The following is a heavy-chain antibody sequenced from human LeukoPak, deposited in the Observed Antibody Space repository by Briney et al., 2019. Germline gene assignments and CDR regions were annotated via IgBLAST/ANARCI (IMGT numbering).Heavy chain of an antibody. Sequence: GGSLRLSCAASGLSLSSFWMSWVRQAPGKGLEWVAMISQDGDEQYYVDSVKGRFTISRANSENSLYLQMNSLRAEDTAVYYCARDSAAADGWFDPWGQGTLVTVSS. CDR1: GLSLSSFW. J-gene: IGHJ5*02. CDR2: ISQDGDEQ. V-gene: IGHV3-7*01. D-gene: IGHD6-13*01. CDR3: ARDSAAADGWFDP.